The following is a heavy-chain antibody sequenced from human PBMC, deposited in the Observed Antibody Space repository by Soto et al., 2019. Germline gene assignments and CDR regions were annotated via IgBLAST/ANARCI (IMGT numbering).Heavy chain of an antibody. J-gene: IGHJ6*02. CDR3: ARGDGRGSTGFYYYYGMDV. CDR2: ISPYDGSK. V-gene: IGHV1-46*01. D-gene: IGHD1-26*01. Sequence: QVQLVQSGAEVKKPGASVKVSCKASGFTFTNYFFHWVRQAPRQGFEWMGIISPYDGSKNYQQSLQGRVTMTSDPSTGTVYMELRSLRSEDTAVYFCARGDGRGSTGFYYYYGMDVWGHGTMITVSS. CDR1: GFTFTNYF.